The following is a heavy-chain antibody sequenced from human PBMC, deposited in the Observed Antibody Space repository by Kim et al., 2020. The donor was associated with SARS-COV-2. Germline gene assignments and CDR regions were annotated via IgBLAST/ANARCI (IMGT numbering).Heavy chain of an antibody. J-gene: IGHJ6*02. Sequence: ASVKVSCKASGYTFTSYGISWVRQAPGQGLEWMGWISAYNGNTNYAQKLQGRVTMTTDTSTSTAYMELRSLRSDDTAVYYCARDAGETYYDSSGYYYYYYGMDVWGQGTTVTVSS. CDR2: ISAYNGNT. CDR3: ARDAGETYYDSSGYYYYYYGMDV. CDR1: GYTFTSYG. V-gene: IGHV1-18*01. D-gene: IGHD3-22*01.